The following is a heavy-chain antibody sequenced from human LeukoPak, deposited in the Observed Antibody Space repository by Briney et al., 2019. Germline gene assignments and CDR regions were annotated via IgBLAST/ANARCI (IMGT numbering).Heavy chain of an antibody. CDR2: TSGGGGTT. J-gene: IGHJ4*02. D-gene: IGHD2-2*01. CDR1: GYTFTSYG. Sequence: ASVKVSCKASGYTFTSYGISWVRQAPGKGLEWVSATSGGGGTTYYADSVKGRFTISRDNSKNTLYLQMNSLRVEDTAVYYCAARPLMPPRFDYWGQGTLVTVSS. V-gene: IGHV3-23*01. CDR3: AARPLMPPRFDY.